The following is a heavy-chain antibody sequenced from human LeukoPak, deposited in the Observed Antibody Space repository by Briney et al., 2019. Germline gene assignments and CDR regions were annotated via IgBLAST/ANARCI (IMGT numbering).Heavy chain of an antibody. CDR3: ARGGPHIVLMVHPENWFHP. CDR1: GGSISSSSHY. D-gene: IGHD2-8*01. V-gene: IGHV4-39*07. CDR2: MCYRGST. J-gene: IGHJ5*02. Sequence: SETLSLTCTVSGGSISSSSHYWGWIREPPGKGLEWVGRMCYRGSTYHNPCLKSGVTISVDTSQNPFSLRLGSVTAADTPVYYCARGGPHIVLMVHPENWFHPGGQGTLLTVS.